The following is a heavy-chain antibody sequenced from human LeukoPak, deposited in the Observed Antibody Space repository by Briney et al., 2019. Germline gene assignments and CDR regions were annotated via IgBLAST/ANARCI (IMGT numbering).Heavy chain of an antibody. CDR3: ARESGLYYGSGRDEVYFDY. CDR1: GFTFGSYS. CDR2: ISSSSSAI. Sequence: GGSLRVSCVVSGFTFGSYSMNWVRQAPGKGLEWVSYISSSSSAIYYADSVKGRFTISRDNAKNSLYLQMNSLRDEDTAVYYCARESGLYYGSGRDEVYFDYWGQGTLVTVSS. D-gene: IGHD3-10*01. J-gene: IGHJ4*02. V-gene: IGHV3-48*02.